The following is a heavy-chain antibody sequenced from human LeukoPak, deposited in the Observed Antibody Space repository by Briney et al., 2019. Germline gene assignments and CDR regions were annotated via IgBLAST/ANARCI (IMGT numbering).Heavy chain of an antibody. J-gene: IGHJ4*02. CDR2: IYYSGST. D-gene: IGHD2-8*01. CDR1: GGSISSSSYY. CDR3: ARGYCTNGICHPFDY. Sequence: SETLSLTCTVSGGSISSSSYYWGWIRQPPGTGLEWIGSIYYSGSTYYNPSLKSRVTISVDTSKNQFSLKLSSVTAADTAVYYCARGYCTNGICHPFDYWGQGTLVTVSS. V-gene: IGHV4-39*01.